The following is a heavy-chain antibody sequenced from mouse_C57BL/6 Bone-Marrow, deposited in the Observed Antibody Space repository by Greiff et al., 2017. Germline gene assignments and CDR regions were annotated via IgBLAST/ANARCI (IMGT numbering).Heavy chain of an antibody. Sequence: VQLQESGPGLVQPSQSLSITCTVSGFSLTSYGVHWVRQSPGKGLEWLGVIWSGGNTDYNAAFISRLSISKDNSKSQVFFKMNSLQADDTAIYYCARKGWENYFDYWGQGTTLTVSS. CDR3: ARKGWENYFDY. CDR2: IWSGGNT. J-gene: IGHJ2*01. V-gene: IGHV2-2*01. D-gene: IGHD2-3*01. CDR1: GFSLTSYG.